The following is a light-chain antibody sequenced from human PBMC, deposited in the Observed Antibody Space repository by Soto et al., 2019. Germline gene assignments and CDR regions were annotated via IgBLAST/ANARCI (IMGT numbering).Light chain of an antibody. CDR3: QHYSLYSPWT. Sequence: DIHMTHSPSSLSVSVGDIVTITCRTSQNINAWLAWYQQRPGQAPKLLIYDASTVQSGVPSRFSGSGSGTEFTLTISSLQPDDSATYYCQHYSLYSPWTFGQGTRLEIK. CDR1: QNINAW. V-gene: IGKV1-5*01. CDR2: DAS. J-gene: IGKJ5*01.